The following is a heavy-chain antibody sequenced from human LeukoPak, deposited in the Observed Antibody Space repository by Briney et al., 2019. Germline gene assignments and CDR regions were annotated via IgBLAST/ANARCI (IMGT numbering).Heavy chain of an antibody. J-gene: IGHJ4*02. Sequence: PGGSLRLSCAASGFTFSSYEMNWVRQAPGKGLEWVSYISSSGSTIYYADSVKGRFTISRDNAKNSLYLQMNSLRAEDTAVYYCARSGYGYGPSDYWGQGTLVTVSS. CDR2: ISSSGSTI. V-gene: IGHV3-48*03. CDR1: GFTFSSYE. CDR3: ARSGYGYGPSDY. D-gene: IGHD5-18*01.